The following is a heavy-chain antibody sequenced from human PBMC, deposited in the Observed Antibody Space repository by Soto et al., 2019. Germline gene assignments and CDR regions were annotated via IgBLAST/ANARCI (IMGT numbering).Heavy chain of an antibody. CDR3: AKMVTWDSRVDYQGGFDC. CDR2: ISWNSGKI. CDR1: GFTFEDYA. J-gene: IGHJ4*02. V-gene: IGHV3-9*01. Sequence: EMHLVESGGGLVQPGRSLTISCAASGFTFEDYAMHWVRQAPGTGLDWVSGISWNSGKIIYADSVKGRFTISRDNAKNSLYLQMTSLRPEDTALYYCAKMVTWDSRVDYQGGFDCWGQGTLVTVSS. D-gene: IGHD6-19*01.